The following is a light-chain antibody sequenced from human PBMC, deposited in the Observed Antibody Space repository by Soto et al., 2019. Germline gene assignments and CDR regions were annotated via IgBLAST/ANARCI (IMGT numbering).Light chain of an antibody. CDR1: QTVSSD. J-gene: IGKJ5*01. Sequence: DKAMTQSPATLSVSPGERATLCCRPSQTVSSDLAWYQQKPGKAPXXLXXAASTRATDIPARFSGSGSGTEFTLTISSLQSQEFASYYCHQYNNWPPGITFGQGTRLEIK. CDR3: HQYNNWPPGIT. V-gene: IGKV3-15*01. CDR2: AAS.